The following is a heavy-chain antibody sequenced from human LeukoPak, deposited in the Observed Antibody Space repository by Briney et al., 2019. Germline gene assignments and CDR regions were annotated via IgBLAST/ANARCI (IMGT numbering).Heavy chain of an antibody. CDR3: AKDAFLTPFTTSYYFDY. CDR2: ISGSGGST. Sequence: PGGSLRLSCAASGFTFSSYGMSWVRQAPGKGLEWVSAISGSGGSTYYADSVKGRFTISRDNSKNTLYLQMNSLRAEDTAVYYCAKDAFLTPFTTSYYFDYWGQGTLVTVSS. CDR1: GFTFSSYG. D-gene: IGHD3-22*01. J-gene: IGHJ4*02. V-gene: IGHV3-23*01.